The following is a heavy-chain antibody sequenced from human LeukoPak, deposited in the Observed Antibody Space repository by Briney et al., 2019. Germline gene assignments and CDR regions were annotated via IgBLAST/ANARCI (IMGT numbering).Heavy chain of an antibody. CDR1: GGSISSGGYY. D-gene: IGHD6-19*01. V-gene: IGHV4-61*08. CDR2: IYYSGST. CDR3: ARNRGSGWYSPFDN. J-gene: IGHJ4*02. Sequence: PSETLSLTCTVSGGSISSGGYYWSWIRQPPGKGLEWIGYIYYSGSTNYNPSLKSRLTISVDTTNNQFSLKLTSVTAADTAVYYCARNRGSGWYSPFDNWGQGTPVIVSS.